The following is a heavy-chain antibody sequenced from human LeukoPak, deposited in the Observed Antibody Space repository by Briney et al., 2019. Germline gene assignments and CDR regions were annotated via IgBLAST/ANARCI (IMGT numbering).Heavy chain of an antibody. CDR1: GYTFTGYF. D-gene: IGHD6-19*01. CDR3: ARGVAYSSGWYIWDYYYYYMDV. V-gene: IGHV1-2*02. CDR2: INPNSGDT. J-gene: IGHJ6*03. Sequence: ASVKVSCKASGYTFTGYFMRWVRQAPGQGLEWMGWINPNSGDTNYAQKFQGRVTMTRDTSISTAYMELSRLRSEDTAVYYCARGVAYSSGWYIWDYYYYYMDVWGKGTTVTISS.